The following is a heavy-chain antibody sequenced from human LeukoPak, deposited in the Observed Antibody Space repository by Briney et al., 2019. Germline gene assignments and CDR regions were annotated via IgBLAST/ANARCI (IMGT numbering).Heavy chain of an antibody. D-gene: IGHD6-13*01. CDR2: INHSGST. Sequence: PSETLSLTCAVNGGSFSGYYWSWIRQPPGKGLEWIGEINHSGSTNYNPSLKSRVTISVDTSKNQFSLKLSSVTAADTAVYYCAKDSSRYSSSRFDYWGQGTLVTVSS. V-gene: IGHV4-34*01. J-gene: IGHJ4*02. CDR3: AKDSSRYSSSRFDY. CDR1: GGSFSGYY.